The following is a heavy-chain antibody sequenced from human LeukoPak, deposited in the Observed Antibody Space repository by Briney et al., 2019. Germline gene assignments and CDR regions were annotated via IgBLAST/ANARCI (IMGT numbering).Heavy chain of an antibody. J-gene: IGHJ4*02. CDR2: IDDSDNN. V-gene: IGHV4-31*03. CDR3: ARARSIGRSTLYYFDY. Sequence: SQTLSLTCTVSGGSISTGCYDWSWIRQHPGKGLEWIGHIDDSDNNYYTPSLRSRVTLSIDTSKTQFSLKLSSVTAADTAVYYCARARSIGRSTLYYFDYWGQGTLVTVSS. D-gene: IGHD2-15*01. CDR1: GGSISTGCYD.